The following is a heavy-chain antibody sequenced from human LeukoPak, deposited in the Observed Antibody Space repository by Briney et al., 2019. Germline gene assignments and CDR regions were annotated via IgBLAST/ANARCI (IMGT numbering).Heavy chain of an antibody. J-gene: IGHJ3*02. Sequence: QPGGSLRLSFAASGFTFDDYAMHWVRQAPGKGLEWVSGISWNSGSIGYADSVKGRFTISRDNAKNSLYLQMNSLRAEDMALYYCAKARGSYGRDAFDIWGQGTMVTVSS. D-gene: IGHD1-26*01. CDR3: AKARGSYGRDAFDI. V-gene: IGHV3-9*03. CDR2: ISWNSGSI. CDR1: GFTFDDYA.